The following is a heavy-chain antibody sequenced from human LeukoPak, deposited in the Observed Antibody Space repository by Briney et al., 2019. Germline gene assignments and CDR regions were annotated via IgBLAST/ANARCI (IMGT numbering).Heavy chain of an antibody. CDR3: ASDGGTTVTGTLDY. CDR1: ELSFNDYT. D-gene: IGHD6-19*01. CDR2: ISWDGSST. Sequence: GGSLRLSCATSELSFNDYTMHWVRQVPGKGLEWVSLISWDGSSTFYADSVKGRFTISRDNSKNSLSLQMNSLRTEDTALYYCASDGGTTVTGTLDYWGQGTLVTVSS. V-gene: IGHV3-43*01. J-gene: IGHJ4*02.